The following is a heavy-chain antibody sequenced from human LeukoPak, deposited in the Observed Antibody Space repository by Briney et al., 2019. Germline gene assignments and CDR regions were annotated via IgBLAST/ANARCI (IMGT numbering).Heavy chain of an antibody. CDR2: IGYSATTV. V-gene: IGHV3-11*01. CDR1: GFTFSDYY. Sequence: GGSLRLSCAASGFTFSDYYMTWIRQAPGKGLEWISYIGYSATTVYYADSVRGRFTISRDDAKNSLFLQMDSLRAEYTAVYYCARTLAVADHWGQGTLVTVSS. D-gene: IGHD6-19*01. CDR3: ARTLAVADH. J-gene: IGHJ4*02.